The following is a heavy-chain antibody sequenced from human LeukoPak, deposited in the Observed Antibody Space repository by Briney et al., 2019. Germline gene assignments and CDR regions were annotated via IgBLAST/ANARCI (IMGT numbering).Heavy chain of an antibody. CDR2: IYCSGST. D-gene: IGHD3-10*01. CDR3: ARLRPHYYGSGSYYAPFDY. J-gene: IGHJ4*02. Sequence: SETLSLTCTVSGGSISSYYWSWIRQPPGKGLEWIGYIYCSGSTNYNPSLKSRVTISVDTSKNQFSLKLSSVTAADTAVYYCARLRPHYYGSGSYYAPFDYWGQGTLVTVSS. CDR1: GGSISSYY. V-gene: IGHV4-59*08.